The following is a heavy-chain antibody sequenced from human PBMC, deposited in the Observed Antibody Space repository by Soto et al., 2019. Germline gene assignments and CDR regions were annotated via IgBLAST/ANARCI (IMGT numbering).Heavy chain of an antibody. Sequence: QVQLVQSGAEVKKPGSSVKVSCKASGGTFSSYAISWVRQAPGQGLEWMGGIIPIFGTANYAQKFQGRVTITADESTSTAYMELSSLRSEDTAVYYCARASVTMILVVIPGWFDPWGQGTLVTVSS. V-gene: IGHV1-69*01. CDR3: ARASVTMILVVIPGWFDP. CDR1: GGTFSSYA. CDR2: IIPIFGTA. D-gene: IGHD3-22*01. J-gene: IGHJ5*02.